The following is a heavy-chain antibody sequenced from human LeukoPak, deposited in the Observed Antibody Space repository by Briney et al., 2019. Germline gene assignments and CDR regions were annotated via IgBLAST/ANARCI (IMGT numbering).Heavy chain of an antibody. CDR3: ARRSEFGVLDYMDV. CDR1: GFTFSTYS. Sequence: GGSLRLSCAASGFTFSTYSMNWVRQAPGKGLEWVSYISGSSGTIYYADSVKGRFTISRDNPKTSLYLQMNSLRAEDTAIYYCARRSEFGVLDYMDVWGKGTTVTVSS. J-gene: IGHJ6*03. CDR2: ISGSSGTI. D-gene: IGHD3-16*01. V-gene: IGHV3-48*04.